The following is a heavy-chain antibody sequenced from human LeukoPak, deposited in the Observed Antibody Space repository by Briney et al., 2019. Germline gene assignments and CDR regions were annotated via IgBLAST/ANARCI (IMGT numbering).Heavy chain of an antibody. J-gene: IGHJ4*02. CDR2: IYPGDSDT. Sequence: GESLKISCKGSGYSVTSYWIGWVRQTPGKGLEWMGIIYPGDSDTRHSPSFQGQVTMSADKSISTAYLQWSSLKASDTAMYYCARRGEAAGYFDYWGQGTLVTVSS. CDR1: GYSVTSYW. CDR3: ARRGEAAGYFDY. D-gene: IGHD6-13*01. V-gene: IGHV5-51*01.